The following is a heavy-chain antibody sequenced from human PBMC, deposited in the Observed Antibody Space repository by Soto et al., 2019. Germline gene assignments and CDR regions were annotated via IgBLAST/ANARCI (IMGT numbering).Heavy chain of an antibody. D-gene: IGHD3-16*01. CDR1: GFTFTDSA. Sequence: PGGSLRLSCAASGFTFTDSAIALIRHAPGKGLEWVSSISASGYSTYYADSVKGRFTISRDTSKNTLYPQTNSLRAEDTAMYYCAKMGRDAYKPIDSWGQGSLVTVSS. CDR2: ISASGYST. CDR3: AKMGRDAYKPIDS. V-gene: IGHV3-23*01. J-gene: IGHJ4*02.